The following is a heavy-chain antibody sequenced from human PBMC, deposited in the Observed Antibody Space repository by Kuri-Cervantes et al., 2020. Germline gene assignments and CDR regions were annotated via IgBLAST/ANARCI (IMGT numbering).Heavy chain of an antibody. J-gene: IGHJ4*02. Sequence: GGSLRLSCAASGFTFSVYAIHWVRQAPGKGLEWVAVISSDGSNKYYADSVKGRFTISRDNAQNSVYLQLNSLRVDDTATYYCVRGDARDLWGQGTQVTVSS. CDR1: GFTFSVYA. CDR2: ISSDGSNK. V-gene: IGHV3-30*07. D-gene: IGHD2-21*02. CDR3: VRGDARDL.